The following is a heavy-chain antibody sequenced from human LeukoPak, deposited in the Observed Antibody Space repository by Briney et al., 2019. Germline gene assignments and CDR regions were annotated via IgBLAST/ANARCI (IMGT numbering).Heavy chain of an antibody. Sequence: ASVKVSCKASRGTFSSYAISWVQQAPGQGLEWLGRIIPILGIANYAQKFQGRVTITADKSTSTAYMELSSLRSEDTAVYYCARHPYGDHFDYWGQGTLVTVSS. CDR3: ARHPYGDHFDY. V-gene: IGHV1-69*04. J-gene: IGHJ4*02. CDR1: RGTFSSYA. D-gene: IGHD4-17*01. CDR2: IIPILGIA.